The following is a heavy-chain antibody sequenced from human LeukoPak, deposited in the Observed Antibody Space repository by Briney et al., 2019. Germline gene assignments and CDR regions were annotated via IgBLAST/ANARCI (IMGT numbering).Heavy chain of an antibody. CDR3: ARQSTGSYYSPIDY. V-gene: IGHV1-18*01. CDR2: VSTYNGNT. CDR1: GYTFASYG. D-gene: IGHD1-26*01. J-gene: IGHJ4*02. Sequence: ASVKVSCKASGYTFASYGISWVRQAPGQGLEWMGWVSTYNGNTKYAQNLQGRVTTTTDTSTSTAYMELRSLRSDDTAMYYCARQSTGSYYSPIDYWGQGTLVTVSS.